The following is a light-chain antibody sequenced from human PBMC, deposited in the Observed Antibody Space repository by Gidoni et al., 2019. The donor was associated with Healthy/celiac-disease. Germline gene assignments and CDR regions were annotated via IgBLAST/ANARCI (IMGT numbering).Light chain of an antibody. CDR1: SSDVGGYNY. CDR2: DVS. Sequence: QSALTQPRSVSGSPGQSVTISCTGTSSDVGGYNYGSWYQQHPGKAPKLMIYDVSKRPSGGPDRFSGSKSGNTASLTISGLQAEDEADYYCCSYAGSYYVFGTGTKVTV. V-gene: IGLV2-11*01. J-gene: IGLJ1*01. CDR3: CSYAGSYYV.